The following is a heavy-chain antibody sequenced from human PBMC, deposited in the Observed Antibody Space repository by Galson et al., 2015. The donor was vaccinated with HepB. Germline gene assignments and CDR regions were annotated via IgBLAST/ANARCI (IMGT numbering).Heavy chain of an antibody. V-gene: IGHV4-34*01. Sequence: TLSLTCGVYGGSFNGYYWTWIRQPPEKGLVWIGQISHNGDIKYNPSLRRRLTLSIDTSKKQFSLQLRSVTAADTAVYYCMRGPLKSGSLSVAAMGGDSRGQGTLVTVSS. CDR2: ISHNGDI. CDR1: GGSFNGYY. J-gene: IGHJ4*02. D-gene: IGHD1-26*01. CDR3: MRGPLKSGSLSVAAMGGDS.